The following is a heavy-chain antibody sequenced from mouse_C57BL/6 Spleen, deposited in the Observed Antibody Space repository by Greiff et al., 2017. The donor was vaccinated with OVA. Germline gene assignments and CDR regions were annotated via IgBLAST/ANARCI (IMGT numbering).Heavy chain of an antibody. D-gene: IGHD1-1*01. V-gene: IGHV2-5*01. J-gene: IGHJ3*01. CDR2: IWRGGST. Sequence: QVQLQQSGPGLVQPSQSLSITCTVSGFSLTSYGVHWVRQSPGKGLEWLGVIWRGGSTDYNAAFMSRLSITKDNSKSQVFFKMNSLQADDTAIYXCAKNDYGSSSWFAYWGQGTLVTVSA. CDR3: AKNDYGSSSWFAY. CDR1: GFSLTSYG.